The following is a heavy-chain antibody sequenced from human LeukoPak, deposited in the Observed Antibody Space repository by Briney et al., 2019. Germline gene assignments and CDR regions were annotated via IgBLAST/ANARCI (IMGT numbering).Heavy chain of an antibody. Sequence: SQALSLTCDISGDTVSSNSAAWSWIRQSPSRGLEWLGRTYYRSKWFNDYAMSVKGRMTINPDTSKNQFFLQLNSVTPEDTAVYYCARGPKTTGTGYYFDYWGQGTLVTVSS. CDR1: GDTVSSNSAA. D-gene: IGHD1-1*01. J-gene: IGHJ4*02. V-gene: IGHV6-1*01. CDR3: ARGPKTTGTGYYFDY. CDR2: TYYRSKWFN.